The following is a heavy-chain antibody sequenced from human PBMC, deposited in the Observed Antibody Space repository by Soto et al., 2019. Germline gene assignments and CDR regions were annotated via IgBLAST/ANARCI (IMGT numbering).Heavy chain of an antibody. CDR1: GYTLTELS. CDR3: ATLGFLADNYCSGGSCYLNWFDP. V-gene: IGHV1-24*01. Sequence: ASGKVSWKVSGYTLTELSMHWVRQAPGKGLEWMGGFDPEDGETIYAQKFQGRVTMTEDTSTDTAYMELSSLRSEDTAVYYCATLGFLADNYCSGGSCYLNWFDPWGQGTLVTVSS. CDR2: FDPEDGET. D-gene: IGHD2-15*01. J-gene: IGHJ5*02.